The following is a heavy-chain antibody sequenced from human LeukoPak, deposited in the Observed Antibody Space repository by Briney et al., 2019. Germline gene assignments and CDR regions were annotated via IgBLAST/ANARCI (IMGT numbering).Heavy chain of an antibody. J-gene: IGHJ4*02. CDR1: GCTFTGYY. Sequence: GASVKVSCKASGCTFTGYYMHWVRQAPGQGLEWMGWISPNTGDTNYAQKFHGRVAMTRDTSISTAYMELSRLRSDDTAVYYCARDLASYGYSARWGQGTLVTVSS. D-gene: IGHD2-21*01. V-gene: IGHV1-2*02. CDR2: ISPNTGDT. CDR3: ARDLASYGYSAR.